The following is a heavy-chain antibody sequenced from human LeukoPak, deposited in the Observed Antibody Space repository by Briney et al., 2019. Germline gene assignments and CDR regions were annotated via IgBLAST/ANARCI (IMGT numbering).Heavy chain of an antibody. Sequence: GGSLRLSCAASGFTFSSYAMHWVRQAPGKGLEYVSAIGSNGGSTYYANSVKGRFTISRDNSKNTLYLQMGSLRAEDMAVYYCAREGTHSSGYYANWFDPWGQGTLVTVSS. V-gene: IGHV3-64*01. CDR1: GFTFSSYA. CDR2: IGSNGGST. D-gene: IGHD3-22*01. J-gene: IGHJ5*02. CDR3: AREGTHSSGYYANWFDP.